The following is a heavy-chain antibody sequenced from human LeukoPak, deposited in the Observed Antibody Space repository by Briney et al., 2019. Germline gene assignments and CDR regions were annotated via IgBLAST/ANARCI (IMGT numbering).Heavy chain of an antibody. J-gene: IGHJ5*02. V-gene: IGHV4-59*01. Sequence: PSETLSLTCTVSGGSISSYYWSWIRQPPGKGLEWVGYIYYSGSTNYNPSLKSRGTISVETSTNQFHLKLSPVPAADAAAEYCARDLAEYYDYVWGSYRSNWFDPWGQGTLVTVSS. CDR1: GGSISSYY. CDR3: ARDLAEYYDYVWGSYRSNWFDP. CDR2: IYYSGST. D-gene: IGHD3-16*02.